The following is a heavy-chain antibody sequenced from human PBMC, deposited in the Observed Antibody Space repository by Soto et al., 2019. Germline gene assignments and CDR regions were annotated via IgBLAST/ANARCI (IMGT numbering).Heavy chain of an antibody. J-gene: IGHJ5*02. CDR3: ARHKDYGGGWFDP. CDR1: GGSISSSSYY. D-gene: IGHD4-17*01. V-gene: IGHV4-39*01. Sequence: QLQLQESGPGLVKPSETLSLTCTVSGGSISSSSYYWGWIRQPPGKGLEWIGSIYYSGSTYYNPSLKSRVTISVDTSKNQFSLKLSSVTAADTAVYYCARHKDYGGGWFDPWGQGTLVTVSS. CDR2: IYYSGST.